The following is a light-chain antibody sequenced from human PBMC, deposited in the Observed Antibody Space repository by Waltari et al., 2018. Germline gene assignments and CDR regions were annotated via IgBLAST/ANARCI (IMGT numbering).Light chain of an antibody. V-gene: IGLV2-14*01. CDR3: GSYTSSGTLL. CDR2: DVT. Sequence: QSALTQPASVSGSPGQSTTISCPRTSSNLVAYDYVAWYQQHPGNVPKLMIYDVTKRPSGVSDRLSGSKSGNTASLTISGLQADDEADYYCGSYTSSGTLLFGGGTTLTVL. CDR1: SSNLVAYDY. J-gene: IGLJ3*02.